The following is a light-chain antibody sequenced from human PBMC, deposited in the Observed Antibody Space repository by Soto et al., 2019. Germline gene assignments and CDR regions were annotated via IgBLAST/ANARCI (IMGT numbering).Light chain of an antibody. CDR1: SSDIGYFNY. J-gene: IGLJ2*01. Sequence: QSTLTQPASMSGSPGESITISCTGTSSDIGYFNYVSWYQEHPDKAPKLIIYDVTKRPSGISNRFSGSKSGNTASLTISGLQAEDEAHYYCTSYTSSGTFRVLFGGGTKLTVL. CDR3: TSYTSSGTFRVL. V-gene: IGLV2-14*01. CDR2: DVT.